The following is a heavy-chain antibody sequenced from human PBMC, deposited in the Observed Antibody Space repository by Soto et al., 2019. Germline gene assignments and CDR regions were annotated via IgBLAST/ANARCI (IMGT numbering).Heavy chain of an antibody. D-gene: IGHD5-12*01. CDR3: ARVSRLDGYNFLPDY. CDR1: GGSISSSSYY. V-gene: IGHV4-39*01. CDR2: IYYSGST. Sequence: QLQLQESGPGLVKPSETLSLTCTVSGGSISSSSYYWGWIRQPPGKGLEWIGSIYYSGSTYYNPSLKSRVTISVDTSKNQFSLKLSSVTAADTAVYYCARVSRLDGYNFLPDYWGQGTLVTVSS. J-gene: IGHJ4*02.